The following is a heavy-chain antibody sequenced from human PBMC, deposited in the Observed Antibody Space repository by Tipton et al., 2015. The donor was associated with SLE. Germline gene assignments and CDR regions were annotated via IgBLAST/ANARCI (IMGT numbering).Heavy chain of an antibody. D-gene: IGHD2-15*01. CDR3: ARVLVALLDL. V-gene: IGHV4-34*01. CDR1: GGSFSGYY. Sequence: GLVKPSETLSLTCAVYGGSFSGYYWSWIRQPPGKGLEWIGEINHSGSTNYNPSLKSRVTISVDTSKNQFSLKLSSVTAADTAVYYCARVLVALLDLWGRGTLVTVSS. CDR2: INHSGST. J-gene: IGHJ2*01.